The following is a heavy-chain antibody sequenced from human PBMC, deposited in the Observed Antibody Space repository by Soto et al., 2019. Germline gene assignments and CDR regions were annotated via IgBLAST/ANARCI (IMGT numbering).Heavy chain of an antibody. Sequence: QVQLQESGPGLVKPSETLSLTCTVSGGSISSYYWSWIRQPPGKGLEWIGYIYYSGSTNYNPSLKSRVTISVDTSKNQFSLKLSSVTAADTAVYYCGRETRYYDILTGYYRGIDYWGQGTLVTVSS. CDR3: GRETRYYDILTGYYRGIDY. D-gene: IGHD3-9*01. V-gene: IGHV4-59*01. J-gene: IGHJ4*02. CDR1: GGSISSYY. CDR2: IYYSGST.